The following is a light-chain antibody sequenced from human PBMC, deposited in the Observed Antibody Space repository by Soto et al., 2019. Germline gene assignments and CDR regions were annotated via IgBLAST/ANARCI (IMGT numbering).Light chain of an antibody. Sequence: DIQMTQSPPTLSASVGDRVTITCRASQSISSWLAWYQQKPGKAPKLLIYKASSLESGVPSRFSGSGSGTDFTLTISSLQPDDFATYYCHQYHNYMWTFGQGTKV. J-gene: IGKJ1*01. CDR3: HQYHNYMWT. CDR1: QSISSW. V-gene: IGKV1-5*03. CDR2: KAS.